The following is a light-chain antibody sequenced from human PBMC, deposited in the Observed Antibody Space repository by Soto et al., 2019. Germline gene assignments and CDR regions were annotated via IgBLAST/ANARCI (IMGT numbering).Light chain of an antibody. V-gene: IGKV4-1*01. CDR2: WAS. CDR3: QQHYINPIT. Sequence: DIVMTQSPDSLAVSLGERATIHFNSSQSFLYSAKNKNFLTWYQQKPGQPPKLLIYWASTRESGVPDRFTGSGSGTDFTLTINSLQAEDVAVYYCQQHYINPITFGQGTRLEIK. J-gene: IGKJ5*01. CDR1: QSFLYSAKNKNF.